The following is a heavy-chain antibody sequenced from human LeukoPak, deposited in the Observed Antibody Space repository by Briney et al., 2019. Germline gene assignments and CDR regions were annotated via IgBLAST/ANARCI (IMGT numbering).Heavy chain of an antibody. CDR2: LSGRGDTT. CDR1: GFTFSDFA. V-gene: IGHV3-23*01. J-gene: IGHJ4*01. D-gene: IGHD3-10*01. Sequence: GGSLRLSCAASGFTFSDFAMKWVRQAPGKGPEWVSALSGRGDTTYYADSVKGRLTISRDNSRDTVYLQMNNLRVEDTAVYYCAKGSFYSGSSPLAYWGHGTLVTVSS. CDR3: AKGSFYSGSSPLAY.